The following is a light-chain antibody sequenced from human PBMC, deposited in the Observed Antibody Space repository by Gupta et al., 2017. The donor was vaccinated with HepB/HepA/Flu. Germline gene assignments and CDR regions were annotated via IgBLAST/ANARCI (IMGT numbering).Light chain of an antibody. V-gene: IGLV4-69*01. J-gene: IGLJ3*02. CDR1: SDHSSFA. CDR2: VNNDGTH. CDR3: QTWGTGIQV. Sequence: HLVLTRSHPASAALGAAVELSSPLSSDHSSFAIAWHQQQPEKGPRFLMKVNNDGTHNKGDGIPDRFSACRSGAERCLTISSLQSEDEADYYCQTWGTGIQVFGGGTKLTVL.